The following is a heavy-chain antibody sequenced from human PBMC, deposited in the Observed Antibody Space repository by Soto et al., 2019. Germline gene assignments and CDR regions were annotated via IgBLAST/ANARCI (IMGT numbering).Heavy chain of an antibody. CDR2: INSYNGNT. D-gene: IGHD6-19*01. Sequence: QVRLVQSGAEVKKPGASVKISCKASGCTFTSYGISWVRQAPGQGLEWMGWINSYNGNTNYAQKLQGRVTMTTDTSTSTAYMELRSLRSDDTAVYYCAREPVAGIWFDPWGQGTLVTVSS. J-gene: IGHJ5*02. CDR3: AREPVAGIWFDP. V-gene: IGHV1-18*01. CDR1: GCTFTSYG.